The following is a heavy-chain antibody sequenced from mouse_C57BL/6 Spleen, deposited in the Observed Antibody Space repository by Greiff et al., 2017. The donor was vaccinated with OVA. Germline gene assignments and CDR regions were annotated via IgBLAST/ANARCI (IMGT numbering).Heavy chain of an antibody. J-gene: IGHJ2*01. CDR3: ARGGGSGYSY. D-gene: IGHD3-2*02. Sequence: VQLQQSGPELVKPGASVKISCKASGYAFSSSWMNWVKQRPGKGLEWIGRIYPGDGDTNYNGKFKGKATLTADKSSSTAYMQLSSLTSEDSGVYLCARGGGSGYSYWGKGTTLTVSS. CDR2: IYPGDGDT. V-gene: IGHV1-82*01. CDR1: GYAFSSSW.